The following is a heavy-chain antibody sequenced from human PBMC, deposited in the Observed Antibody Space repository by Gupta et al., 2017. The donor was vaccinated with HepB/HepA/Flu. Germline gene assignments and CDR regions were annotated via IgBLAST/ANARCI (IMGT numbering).Heavy chain of an antibody. CDR2: IVPIFGTS. Sequence: QVQLVQSGAEVKKPGSSVKVSCKASGGTFSIYAVSWVRQAPGQGLEWMGGIVPIFGTSSYAQKFQGRVTITADESTSTAYMELSNLRSEDTAVYYCARHHDIVVVPSTDNWFDPWGQGTLVTVSS. D-gene: IGHD2-2*01. J-gene: IGHJ5*02. V-gene: IGHV1-69*01. CDR3: ARHHDIVVVPSTDNWFDP. CDR1: GGTFSIYA.